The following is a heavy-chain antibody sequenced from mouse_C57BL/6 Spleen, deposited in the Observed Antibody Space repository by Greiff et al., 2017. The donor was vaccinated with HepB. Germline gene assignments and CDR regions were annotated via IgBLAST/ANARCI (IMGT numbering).Heavy chain of an antibody. Sequence: VQLQQPGAELVMPGASVKLSCKASGYTFTSYWMHWVKQRPGQGLEWIGEIDPADSNTNYNQKFKGKSTLTVDKSSSTTYMQLSSLTSEDSAVYYCSRTEPYYYGSSKEYFDVWGTGTTVTVSS. CDR1: GYTFTSYW. D-gene: IGHD1-1*01. CDR2: IDPADSNT. V-gene: IGHV1-69*01. J-gene: IGHJ1*03. CDR3: SRTEPYYYGSSKEYFDV.